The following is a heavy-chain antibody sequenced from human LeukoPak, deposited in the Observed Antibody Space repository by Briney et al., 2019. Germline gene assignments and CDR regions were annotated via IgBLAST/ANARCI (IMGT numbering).Heavy chain of an antibody. D-gene: IGHD3-22*01. CDR2: MNPSGST. J-gene: IGHJ6*03. CDR1: GGSFSGYY. CDR3: ARGRQDVTMIVVVMTAVSYYLDV. V-gene: IGHV4-34*01. Sequence: SETLSLTCAVYGGSFSGYYWTWIRQTPEKGLEWIGEMNPSGSTSYNPSLKSRVTISVDTSKNQFSLKLSSVTAADMAVYYCARGRQDVTMIVVVMTAVSYYLDVWGKGTTVTVS.